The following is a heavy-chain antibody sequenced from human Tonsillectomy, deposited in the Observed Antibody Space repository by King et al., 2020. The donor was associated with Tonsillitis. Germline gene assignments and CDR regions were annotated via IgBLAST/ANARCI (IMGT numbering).Heavy chain of an antibody. CDR2: IKRKTDGGTT. Sequence: VQLVESGGGLVKPGGSLGLSCAASGFTFSNVWMSWVRQAPGKGLEWVGRIKRKTDGGTTDYAAPVKGRFTISRDESKNTLYLQMNSLKTEDTAVYYCTTDSQDYYDSSGYYYYYYMDVWGKGTTVTVSS. CDR3: TTDSQDYYDSSGYYYYYYMDV. CDR1: GFTFSNVW. J-gene: IGHJ6*03. D-gene: IGHD3-22*01. V-gene: IGHV3-15*01.